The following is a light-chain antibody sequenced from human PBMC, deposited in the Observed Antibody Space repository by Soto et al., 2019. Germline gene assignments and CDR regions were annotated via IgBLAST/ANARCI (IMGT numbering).Light chain of an antibody. CDR3: QQAASFPIA. CDR1: QTISRY. CDR2: ASS. V-gene: IGKV1-39*01. Sequence: DGPLTKSPASLSASVGNGVTINSRASQTISRYLNWYQQKPGTAPKLLIYASSTLQSGVPSRFSGSGSGTDFTLTFDSLQPEDFATCYCQQAASFPIAFGQGTLLDIK. J-gene: IGKJ5*01.